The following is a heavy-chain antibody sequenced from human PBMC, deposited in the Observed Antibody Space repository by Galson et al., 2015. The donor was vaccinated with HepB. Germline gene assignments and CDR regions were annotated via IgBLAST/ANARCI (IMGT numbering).Heavy chain of an antibody. CDR3: ARNVYYDTSGYYYKPGWVDP. V-gene: IGHV6-1*01. Sequence: CAISGDSVSSNSAAWNWIRQSPSRGLEWLGRTYYRSKWYYDYAVSVRSRITINPDISRNQFSLQLYSVTPEDTAVYYCARNVYYDTSGYYYKPGWVDPLGQGTLVTVSS. J-gene: IGHJ5*02. CDR2: TYYRSKWYY. D-gene: IGHD3-22*01. CDR1: GDSVSSNSAA.